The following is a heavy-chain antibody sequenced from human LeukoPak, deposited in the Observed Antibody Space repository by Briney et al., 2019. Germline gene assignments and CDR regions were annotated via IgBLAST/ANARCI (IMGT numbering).Heavy chain of an antibody. J-gene: IGHJ4*02. CDR3: AKDWTENYGSGSSPIDY. V-gene: IGHV3-30*02. CDR1: GFTFSSYG. D-gene: IGHD3-10*01. Sequence: GGSLRLSCAASGFTFSSYGMHWVRQAPGKGLEWVAFIRYDGSNKYYADSVKGRFTISRDNSKNTLYLQMNSLRAEDTAVYYCAKDWTENYGSGSSPIDYWGQGTLVTVSS. CDR2: IRYDGSNK.